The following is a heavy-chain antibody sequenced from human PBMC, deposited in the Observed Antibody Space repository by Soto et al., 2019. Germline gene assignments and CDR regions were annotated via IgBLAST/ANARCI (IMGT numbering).Heavy chain of an antibody. CDR1: GFTFSSYE. D-gene: IGHD1-7*01. J-gene: IGHJ4*02. CDR2: ISSSGSTI. CDR3: ARDHLSWNLVGPSDY. V-gene: IGHV3-48*03. Sequence: GGSLRLSCAASGFTFSSYEMNWGRQAPGKGLEWVSYISSSGSTIYYADSVKGRFTISRDNGKNSLYLQMNSLRAEDTAVYYCARDHLSWNLVGPSDYWGQGTLVTVSS.